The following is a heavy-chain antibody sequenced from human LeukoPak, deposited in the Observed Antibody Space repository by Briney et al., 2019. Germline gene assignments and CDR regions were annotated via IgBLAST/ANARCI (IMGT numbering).Heavy chain of an antibody. D-gene: IGHD6-6*01. CDR1: GFTFSYYG. V-gene: IGHV3-33*01. J-gene: IGHJ4*02. CDR3: ARVHFSSSPYFDY. CDR2: IWYDGSNK. Sequence: GGSLRLSCAASGFTFSYYGMHWVRQAPGKGLEWVAVIWYDGSNKYYADSVKGRSTISRDNSKNTLYLQMNSLRAEDTAVYYCARVHFSSSPYFDYWGQGTLVTVSS.